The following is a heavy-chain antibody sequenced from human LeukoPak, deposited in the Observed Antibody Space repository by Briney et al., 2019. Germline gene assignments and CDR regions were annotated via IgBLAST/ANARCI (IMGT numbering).Heavy chain of an antibody. Sequence: SETLSLTCAVYGGSFSGYYWSWIRQPPGKGLEWIGEINHSGSTNYNPSLKSRVTISVDTSKNQFSLKLSSVTAADTAVYYRARLPYYYGSGSYDYWGQGTLVTVSS. D-gene: IGHD3-10*01. J-gene: IGHJ4*02. CDR3: ARLPYYYGSGSYDY. V-gene: IGHV4-34*01. CDR2: INHSGST. CDR1: GGSFSGYY.